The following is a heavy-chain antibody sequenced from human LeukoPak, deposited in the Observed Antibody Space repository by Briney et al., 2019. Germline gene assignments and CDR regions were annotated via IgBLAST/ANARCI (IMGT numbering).Heavy chain of an antibody. J-gene: IGHJ3*02. CDR2: IYPGDSDT. Sequence: GESLKISCKGSGYSFASYWIGWVRQMAGKGLEWMGIIYPGDSDTRYSPSFQGQVTISADKSISTAYLQWSSLKASDTAMYYCARLMPAAMLGAFDIWGQGTMVTVSS. D-gene: IGHD2-2*01. CDR3: ARLMPAAMLGAFDI. V-gene: IGHV5-51*01. CDR1: GYSFASYW.